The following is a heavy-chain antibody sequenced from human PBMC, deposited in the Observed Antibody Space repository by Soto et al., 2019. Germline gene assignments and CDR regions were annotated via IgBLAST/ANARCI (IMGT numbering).Heavy chain of an antibody. J-gene: IGHJ6*02. CDR2: VSYDGDNE. CDR1: GFTFSNYA. CDR3: ASGDYDFWSGPGGGMDV. D-gene: IGHD3-3*01. Sequence: GGSLRLSCAASGFTFSNYAMHWVRQAPGKGLEWVAIVSYDGDNEYYADSVRGRFFISRDNSRNTLYLQTSSLRSEDTAVYYCASGDYDFWSGPGGGMDVWGQGTTVTVSS. V-gene: IGHV3-30*03.